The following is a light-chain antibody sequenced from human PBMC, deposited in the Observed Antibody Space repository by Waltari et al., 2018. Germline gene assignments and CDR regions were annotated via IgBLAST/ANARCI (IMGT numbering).Light chain of an antibody. J-gene: IGKJ2*01. V-gene: IGKV1-39*01. CDR1: QSISSY. Sequence: DIQKTQSHSSLSASVADRVTITCRASQSISSYLNWYQQKPGKAPKLLIYAASSLQSGVPSRFSGSGSGTDFTLTISSLQPEDFATYYCQQSYSTPYTFGQGTKLEIK. CDR2: AAS. CDR3: QQSYSTPYT.